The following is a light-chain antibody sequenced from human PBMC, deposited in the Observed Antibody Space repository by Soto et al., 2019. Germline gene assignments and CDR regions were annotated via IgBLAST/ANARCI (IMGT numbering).Light chain of an antibody. J-gene: IGKJ2*01. CDR1: QSVNSRF. V-gene: IGKV3-20*01. CDR2: AAS. CDR3: QQYGDSPPNT. Sequence: EIVLTQSPGTLSLSPGESATLSCRASQSVNSRFLAWYQHKPGQAPSLLIYAASTRATGIPDRFSGSASGTDFTLTSSRLEPEDFAVYYCQQYGDSPPNTFGQGTKLEIK.